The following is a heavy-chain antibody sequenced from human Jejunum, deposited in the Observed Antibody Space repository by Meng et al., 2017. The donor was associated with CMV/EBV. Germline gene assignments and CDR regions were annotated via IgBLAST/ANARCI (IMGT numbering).Heavy chain of an antibody. J-gene: IGHJ5*02. V-gene: IGHV3-21*01. CDR1: GFTFSSYN. Sequence: EAELVVPWGVLVRPGGSLRLPCIASGFTFSSYNMNWVRQVPGKGLEWVSSISSSSRYINYAGSVKGRFTISRDNAKNSLYLQMNSLRVEDTAIYYCARDIDHWGQGTLVTVSS. CDR2: ISSSSRYI. CDR3: ARDIDH.